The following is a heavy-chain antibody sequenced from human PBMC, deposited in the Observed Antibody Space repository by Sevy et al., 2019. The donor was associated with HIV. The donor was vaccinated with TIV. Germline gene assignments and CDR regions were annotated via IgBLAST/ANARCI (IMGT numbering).Heavy chain of an antibody. D-gene: IGHD3-10*01. Sequence: SETLSLTCTVSGGSISSGGYYWSWIRQHPVKGLEWIGYIYYSGSTYYNPSLKSRVTISVDTSKNQFSLKLSSVTAADTAVYYCAIGVDYYYGMDVWGQGTTVTVSS. V-gene: IGHV4-31*03. CDR2: IYYSGST. J-gene: IGHJ6*02. CDR3: AIGVDYYYGMDV. CDR1: GGSISSGGYY.